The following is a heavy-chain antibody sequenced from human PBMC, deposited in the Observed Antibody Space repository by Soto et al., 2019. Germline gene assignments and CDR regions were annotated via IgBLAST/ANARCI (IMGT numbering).Heavy chain of an antibody. CDR1: GYIFTSYG. CDR3: ARSCKWLVETFRRVDAFDI. V-gene: IGHV1-18*01. J-gene: IGHJ3*02. D-gene: IGHD6-19*01. Sequence: ASVKVSCKASGYIFTSYGISWVRQAPGQGREGMGWISAYNGNTNYAQNLQGRVTMTTKTSTSTAYMEQRSLRSDDTAVEYCARSCKWLVETFRRVDAFDIWGQGTMVTVSS. CDR2: ISAYNGNT.